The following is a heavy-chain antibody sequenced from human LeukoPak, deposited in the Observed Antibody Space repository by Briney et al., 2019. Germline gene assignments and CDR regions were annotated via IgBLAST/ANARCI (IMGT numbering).Heavy chain of an antibody. CDR1: GYTFTGYY. J-gene: IGHJ4*02. CDR3: ARDFSHAGLDY. V-gene: IGHV1-2*04. Sequence: ASVKVSCKASGYTFTGYYMHWVRQAPGQGLEWMGWINPNSGGTNYAQKFQGWVTMTRDTSISTVYMELTSLISGDTAVYYCARDFSHAGLDYWGQGTLVSVSS. D-gene: IGHD1-1*01. CDR2: INPNSGGT.